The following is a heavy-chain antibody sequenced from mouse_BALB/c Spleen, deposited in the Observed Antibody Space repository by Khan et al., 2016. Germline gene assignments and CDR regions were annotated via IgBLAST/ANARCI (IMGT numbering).Heavy chain of an antibody. Sequence: EVKLLESGGDLVQPGGSLKLSCAASGFDFSRYWMSWVRQAPGKGLEWIGEINPDSSTINYTPSLKDRFIISRDNAKNTLYLQMRKVRSEDTVLYYCARAGYYGYLVNWGQGTLVTVSA. CDR2: INPDSSTI. CDR3: ARAGYYGYLVN. V-gene: IGHV4-1*02. CDR1: GFDFSRYW. D-gene: IGHD1-1*01. J-gene: IGHJ3*01.